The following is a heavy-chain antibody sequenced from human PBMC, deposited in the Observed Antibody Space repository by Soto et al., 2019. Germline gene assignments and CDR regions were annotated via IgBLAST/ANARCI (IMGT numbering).Heavy chain of an antibody. J-gene: IGHJ4*02. V-gene: IGHV1-2*02. D-gene: IGHD1-20*01. CDR3: ARVGVQYNWNADY. Sequence: ASVKVSCKASGYTFTDYYIHWVRQAPRQGLEWMGWINPNTRDTNNAQKFQGRVTMTRDTSTRTAYMELRSLRSDDTAVYYCARVGVQYNWNADYWGQGTLVTVSS. CDR2: INPNTRDT. CDR1: GYTFTDYY.